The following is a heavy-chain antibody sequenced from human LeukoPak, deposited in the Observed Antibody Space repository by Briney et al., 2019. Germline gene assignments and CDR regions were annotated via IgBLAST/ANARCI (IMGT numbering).Heavy chain of an antibody. CDR3: ARLRDYYYYCMDV. Sequence: SETLSLTCTVSGGSISSSSYYWGWNRQSPGKGLEWIGSISYSGSTYYNPSLKSRVIVSVDTSKKQFSLKLSSVTAADTAVYYCARLRDYYYYCMDVWGKGTPVTVSS. CDR2: ISYSGST. CDR1: GGSISSSSYY. J-gene: IGHJ6*03. V-gene: IGHV4-39*01.